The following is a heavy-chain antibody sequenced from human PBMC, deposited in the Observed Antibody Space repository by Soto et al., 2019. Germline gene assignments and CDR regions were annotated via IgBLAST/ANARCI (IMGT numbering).Heavy chain of an antibody. CDR2: ISGSGGSK. J-gene: IGHJ3*02. Sequence: GGSLRLSCAASGFTFSSYAMSWVRQAPGKGLEWVSAISGSGGSKYYADSVKGRFTISRDNSKNTLYLQMNSLRAEDTAVYYCAKDRRFGYYCWGSYPLAFDIWGQGTMVTVSS. CDR3: AKDRRFGYYCWGSYPLAFDI. D-gene: IGHD3-10*01. CDR1: GFTFSSYA. V-gene: IGHV3-23*01.